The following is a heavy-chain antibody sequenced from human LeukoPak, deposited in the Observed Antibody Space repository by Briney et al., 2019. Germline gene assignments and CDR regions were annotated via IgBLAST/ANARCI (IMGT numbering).Heavy chain of an antibody. V-gene: IGHV4-34*01. CDR2: INHSGST. CDR1: GGSFSGYY. CDR3: ARAFRGIFGVFEAFDI. J-gene: IGHJ3*02. D-gene: IGHD3-3*01. Sequence: SETLSLTCAVYGGSFSGYYWSWIRQPPGKGLEWIGEINHSGSTNYNPSLKSRVTISEDTSKNQFSLKLSSVTAADTAVYYCARAFRGIFGVFEAFDIWGQGSMVTVSS.